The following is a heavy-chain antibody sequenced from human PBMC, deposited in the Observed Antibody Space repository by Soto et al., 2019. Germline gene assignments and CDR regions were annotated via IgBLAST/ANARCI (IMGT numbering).Heavy chain of an antibody. D-gene: IGHD1-1*01. J-gene: IGHJ4*02. CDR3: ARGRTLPTPIDY. V-gene: IGHV1-3*05. CDR2: INAGNGNT. Sequence: QVQLVQSGAEEKKPGASVKVSCKASGYTFTSYAMHWVRQAPGQRLEWMGWINAGNGNTKYPQRFQGRVTITRDTTASTAYTELSSLRSEDTAVYYCARGRTLPTPIDYWGQGTLVTDSS. CDR1: GYTFTSYA.